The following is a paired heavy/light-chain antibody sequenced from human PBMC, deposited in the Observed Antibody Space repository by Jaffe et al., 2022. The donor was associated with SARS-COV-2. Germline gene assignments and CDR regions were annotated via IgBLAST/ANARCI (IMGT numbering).Light chain of an antibody. V-gene: IGLV1-44*01. Sequence: QSVLTQPPSASGTPGQRVTISCSGSRSNIGSNPVSWYQQLPGTAPKLLMYSNDQRPSGVPDRFSGSRSGTSASLAISGLQSEDGADYYCAAWDDSLNGRVFGGGTKLTVL. CDR1: RSNIGSNP. CDR3: AAWDDSLNGRV. J-gene: IGLJ3*02. CDR2: SND.
Heavy chain of an antibody. CDR3: AKDREYYFGSGPDRLDP. V-gene: IGHV4-38-2*02. CDR1: GDFISHGYY. CDR2: IYNSGST. Sequence: QVQLQESGPGLVRSSETLSLTCTVSGDFISHGYYWGWIRQPPGKGLEWIGCIYNSGSTYYNPSLKSRVSISVDTSKNQFSLRLSSVTAADTAVYYCAKDREYYFGSGPDRLDPWGQGTLVTVSS. D-gene: IGHD3-10*01. J-gene: IGHJ5*02.